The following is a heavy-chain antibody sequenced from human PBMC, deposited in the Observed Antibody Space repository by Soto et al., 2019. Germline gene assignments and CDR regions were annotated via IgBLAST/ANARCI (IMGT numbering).Heavy chain of an antibody. CDR2: IIPILGIA. J-gene: IGHJ4*02. V-gene: IGHV1-69*02. CDR3: SCSGGSCYTEY. CDR1: GGTFSSYT. Sequence: QVQLVQSGAEVKKPGSSVKVSCKASGGTFSSYTISWVRQAPGQGLEWMGRIIPILGIANYAQKCQGRVTITADKPTSTANMELSSLRSEDTAVYYCSCSGGSCYTEYWGQGTLVTVSS. D-gene: IGHD2-15*01.